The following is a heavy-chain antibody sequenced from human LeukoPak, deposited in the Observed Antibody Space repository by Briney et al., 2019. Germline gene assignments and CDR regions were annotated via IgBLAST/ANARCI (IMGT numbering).Heavy chain of an antibody. J-gene: IGHJ4*02. Sequence: GGSLRLSCAASGFTFSSYGMHWVRQAPGKGLEWVAFIRYDGSNKYYADSVKGRFTISRDNSKNTLYLQMNSLRAEDTAVYYCAKDRYHYGSGSYYFDYWGQGTLVTVSS. CDR1: GFTFSSYG. D-gene: IGHD3-10*01. V-gene: IGHV3-30*02. CDR2: IRYDGSNK. CDR3: AKDRYHYGSGSYYFDY.